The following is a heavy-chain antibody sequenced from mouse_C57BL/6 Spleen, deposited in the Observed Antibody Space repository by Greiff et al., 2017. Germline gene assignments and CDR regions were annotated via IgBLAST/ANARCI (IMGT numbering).Heavy chain of an antibody. J-gene: IGHJ2*01. CDR3: ARGDLDFDY. Sequence: LVKPGASVKISCKASGYTFTDYYMNWVKQSHGKSLEWIGDINPNNGGTSYNQKFKGKATLTVDKSSSTAYMELRSLTSEDSAVYYCARGDLDFDYWGQGTTLTVSS. V-gene: IGHV1-26*01. CDR2: INPNNGGT. CDR1: GYTFTDYY.